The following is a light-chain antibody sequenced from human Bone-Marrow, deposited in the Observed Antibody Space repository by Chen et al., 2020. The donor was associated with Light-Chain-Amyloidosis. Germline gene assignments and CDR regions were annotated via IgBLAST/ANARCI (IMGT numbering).Light chain of an antibody. CDR1: QTISSAY. Sequence: EIVLTQSPGTLSLSPGERATLSCRASQTISSAYLAWYQQKPGQAPRPLIVGPSGSATGIPDRFSDSRYGTHFTHTISRLEPEDFPVYYCQQFADSPRTFGQRTEVENK. CDR2: GPS. J-gene: IGKJ1*01. V-gene: IGKV3-20*01. CDR3: QQFADSPRT.